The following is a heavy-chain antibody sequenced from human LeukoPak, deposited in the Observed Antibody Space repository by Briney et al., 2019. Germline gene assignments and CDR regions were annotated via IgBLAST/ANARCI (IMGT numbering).Heavy chain of an antibody. D-gene: IGHD2-2*01. CDR1: GFTFSSYA. CDR2: ISGSGGST. J-gene: IGHJ4*02. V-gene: IGHV3-23*01. Sequence: GGSLRLSCAASGFTFSSYAMCWVRQAPGKGLEWVSAISGSGGSTYYADSVKGRFTISRDNSKNTLYLQMNSLRAEDTAVYYCAKAGGGYCSSTSCERHPFDYWGQGTLVTVSS. CDR3: AKAGGGYCSSTSCERHPFDY.